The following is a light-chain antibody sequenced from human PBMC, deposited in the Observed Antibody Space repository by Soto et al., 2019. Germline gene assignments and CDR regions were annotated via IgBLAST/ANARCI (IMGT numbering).Light chain of an antibody. J-gene: IGLJ1*01. Sequence: QSALTQPASVSGSPGQSITISCTGTSRDVGRYNLVSWYQQHPGKAPKLMIYEVTKRPSGVSHRFSGSKSGTTASLTISGLQAEDEAGYYCCSYAGIYVFGSGTKVTVL. CDR1: SRDVGRYNL. V-gene: IGLV2-23*02. CDR2: EVT. CDR3: CSYAGIYV.